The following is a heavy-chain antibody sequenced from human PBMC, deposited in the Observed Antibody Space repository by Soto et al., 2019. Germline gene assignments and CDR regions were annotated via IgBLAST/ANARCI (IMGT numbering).Heavy chain of an antibody. CDR1: GFTFSSYG. CDR2: ISYDGSNK. V-gene: IGHV3-30*18. CDR3: AKSPGGYYSFDI. Sequence: GRFLRLSCAASGFTFSSYGMHWVRQAPGKGLEWVAVISYDGSNKYYADSVKGRFTISRDNSKNTLYLQMNSLRAEDTAVYYCAKSPGGYYSFDICGQGTMVT. D-gene: IGHD3-3*01. J-gene: IGHJ3*02.